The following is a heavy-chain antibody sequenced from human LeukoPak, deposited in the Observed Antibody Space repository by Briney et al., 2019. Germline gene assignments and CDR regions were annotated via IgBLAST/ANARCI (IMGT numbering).Heavy chain of an antibody. CDR3: ARESLPARRAFDI. D-gene: IGHD2-2*01. CDR1: GFTVTNNY. J-gene: IGHJ3*02. Sequence: PGGSVRLLCVASGFTVTNNYISWVRQAPGKGLEWVSVTYSGGTADYADSVKGRFSISRDNSKKTVYLQMNSLSADDTAIYYCARESLPARRAFDIWGQGTLVSVSS. CDR2: TYSGGTA. V-gene: IGHV3-66*01.